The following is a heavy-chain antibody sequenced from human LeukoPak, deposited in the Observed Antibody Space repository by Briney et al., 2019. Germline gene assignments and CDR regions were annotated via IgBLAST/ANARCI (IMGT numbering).Heavy chain of an antibody. D-gene: IGHD1-26*01. CDR3: ARRELVGSLCY. Sequence: SETLSLTCTVSGGSISSSSYYWGWIRQPPGKGMEWIGSIYYSGSTYYNPSLKSRVTISVDTSKNQFSLKLSSVTAADTAVYYCARRELVGSLCYWGQGTLVTVSS. CDR2: IYYSGST. J-gene: IGHJ4*02. CDR1: GGSISSSSYY. V-gene: IGHV4-39*01.